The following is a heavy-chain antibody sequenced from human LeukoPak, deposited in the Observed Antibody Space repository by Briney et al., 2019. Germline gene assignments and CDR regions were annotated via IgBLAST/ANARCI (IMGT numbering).Heavy chain of an antibody. CDR1: GFTFSSYG. CDR3: AKGGGSSWYIDY. J-gene: IGHJ4*02. Sequence: PGGSLRLSCAASGFTFSSYGMHWVRQAPGKGLEWVAFIRYDGSNKYYADSVKGRFTISRDNSKNTLYLQMNRLRAEDTAVYYCAKGGGSSWYIDYWGQGTLVTVSS. D-gene: IGHD6-13*01. V-gene: IGHV3-30*02. CDR2: IRYDGSNK.